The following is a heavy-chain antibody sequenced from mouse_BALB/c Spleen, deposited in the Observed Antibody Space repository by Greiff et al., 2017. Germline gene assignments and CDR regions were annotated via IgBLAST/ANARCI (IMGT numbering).Heavy chain of an antibody. CDR1: GYTFTDYN. V-gene: IGHV1S29*02. CDR3: ARGEAYYGSSYYAMDY. CDR2: IYPYNGGT. J-gene: IGHJ4*01. D-gene: IGHD1-1*01. Sequence: VQLQQSGPELVKPGASVKISCKASGYTFTDYNMHWVKQSHGKSLEWIGYIYPYNGGTGYNQKFKSKATLTVDNSSSTAYMELRSLTSEDSAVYYCARGEAYYGSSYYAMDYWGQGTSVTVSS.